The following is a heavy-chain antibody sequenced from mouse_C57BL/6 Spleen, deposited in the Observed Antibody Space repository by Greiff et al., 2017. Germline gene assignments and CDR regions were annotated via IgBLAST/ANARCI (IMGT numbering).Heavy chain of an antibody. D-gene: IGHD3-1*01. V-gene: IGHV5-17*01. CDR3: ARGLAWFAY. J-gene: IGHJ3*01. Sequence: EVHLVESGGGLVKPGGSLKLSCAASGFTFSDYGMHWVRQAPEKGLEWVAYISSGSSTIYYADTVKGRFTISRDNAMNTLFLQMTRLRSEDTAMYYCARGLAWFAYWGQGTLVTVSA. CDR1: GFTFSDYG. CDR2: ISSGSSTI.